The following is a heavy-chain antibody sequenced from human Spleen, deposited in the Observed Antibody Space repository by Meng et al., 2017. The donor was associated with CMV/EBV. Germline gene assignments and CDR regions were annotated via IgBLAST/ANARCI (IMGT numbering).Heavy chain of an antibody. CDR3: ARGCHDTDAFDI. CDR2: MNPNSGNT. J-gene: IGHJ3*02. V-gene: IGHV1-8*03. CDR1: GYTFTSYD. Sequence: ASVKVSCKASGYTFTSYDINWVRQATGQGLEWMGWMNPNSGNTGYAQKFQGRVTITRNTSISTAYMELSSLRSEDTAVYYCARGCHDTDAFDIWGQGTMVTVSS.